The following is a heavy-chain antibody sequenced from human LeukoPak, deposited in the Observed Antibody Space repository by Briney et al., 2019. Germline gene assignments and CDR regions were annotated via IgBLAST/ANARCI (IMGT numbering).Heavy chain of an antibody. CDR1: GFTFSSYG. J-gene: IGHJ4*02. Sequence: GGSLRLSCAASGFTFSSYGMHWVRQAPGRGLEWVAVISYDGSNKYYADSVKGRFTISRDNSKNTLYLQMNSLRAEDTAVYYCAKDSDSRGFTYGGQGTLVPVSS. CDR3: AKDSDSRGFTY. CDR2: ISYDGSNK. V-gene: IGHV3-30*18. D-gene: IGHD3-22*01.